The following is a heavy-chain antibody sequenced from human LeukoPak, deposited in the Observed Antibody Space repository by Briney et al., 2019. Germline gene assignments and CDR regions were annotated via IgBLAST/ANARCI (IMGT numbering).Heavy chain of an antibody. CDR1: GGTFSSYA. CDR3: ARDSQYSEGLGYFDY. CDR2: IIPIFGTA. J-gene: IGHJ4*02. V-gene: IGHV1-69*05. Sequence: GASVKVSCKASGGTFSSYAISWVRQAPGQGLEWMGRIIPIFGTANYAQKFQGRVTITTDESTSTAYMELSSLGSEDTAVYYCARDSQYSEGLGYFDYWGQGTLVTVSS. D-gene: IGHD2-21*01.